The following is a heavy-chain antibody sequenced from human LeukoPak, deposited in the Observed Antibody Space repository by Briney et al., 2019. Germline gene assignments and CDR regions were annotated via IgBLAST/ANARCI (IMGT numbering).Heavy chain of an antibody. CDR3: ARGLVVARHDAFDI. J-gene: IGHJ3*02. D-gene: IGHD2-21*01. V-gene: IGHV4-34*01. CDR2: INHSGST. CDR1: GGSFSGYY. Sequence: PSETLSLTCAVYGGSFSGYYWSWICQPPGKGLEWIGEINHSGSTNYNPSLKSRVTISVDTSKNQFSLKLSSVTAADTAVYYCARGLVVARHDAFDIWGQGTMVTVSS.